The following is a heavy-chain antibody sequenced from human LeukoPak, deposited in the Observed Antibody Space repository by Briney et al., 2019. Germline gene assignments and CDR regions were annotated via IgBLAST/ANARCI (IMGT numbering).Heavy chain of an antibody. CDR3: ARGVVQNYGSGRYSDY. CDR2: INHSGST. J-gene: IGHJ4*02. CDR1: GGSFSGYY. Sequence: TSETLSLTCAVYGGSFSGYYWSWIRQPPGKGLEWIGEINHSGSTNYNPSLKSRVTISVDTSKNQFSLKLSSVTAADTAVYYCARGVVQNYGSGRYSDYWGQGTLVTVSS. D-gene: IGHD3-10*01. V-gene: IGHV4-34*01.